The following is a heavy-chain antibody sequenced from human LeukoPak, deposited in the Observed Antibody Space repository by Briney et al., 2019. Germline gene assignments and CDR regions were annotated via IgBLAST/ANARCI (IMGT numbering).Heavy chain of an antibody. J-gene: IGHJ5*02. V-gene: IGHV1-2*02. D-gene: IGHD4-17*01. CDR1: GDTFSGYD. CDR3: ARGEGDYGDYHNRFDP. Sequence: ASVKVSCKASGDTFSGYDMHSVRQAPGQGLEWMGWINPNSGGTNYAQKFQGRVTMTRDTSISTAYMEPSSLRSDDTAVYYCARGEGDYGDYHNRFDPWGQGTLVTVSS. CDR2: INPNSGGT.